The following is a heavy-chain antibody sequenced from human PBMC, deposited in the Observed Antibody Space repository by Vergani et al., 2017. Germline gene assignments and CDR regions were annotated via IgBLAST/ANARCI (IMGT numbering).Heavy chain of an antibody. V-gene: IGHV3-30*04. CDR3: AGDLPSEY. CDR1: GFTFSSYA. D-gene: IGHD6-6*01. Sequence: QVQLVESGGGVVQPGRSLRLSCAASGFTFSSYAMHWVRQAPGKGLEWVAVISYDGSNKYYADSVKGRFTISRDNSKNTLYLQMNSLGAEDTAVYYCAGDLPSEYWGQGTLVTVSS. J-gene: IGHJ4*02. CDR2: ISYDGSNK.